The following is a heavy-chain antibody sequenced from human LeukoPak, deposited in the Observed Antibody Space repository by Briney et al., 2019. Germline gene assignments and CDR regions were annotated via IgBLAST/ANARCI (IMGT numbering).Heavy chain of an antibody. Sequence: GGSLRLSCAASGFTFKSAWMNWVRQAPGKGLEWVGRIKSKTDGGTTDCAAPVKGRFSISRDDSTNTLYLQMNSLKAEDTAVYYCTSFTISSGFPWGQGTLVTVSS. V-gene: IGHV3-15*07. CDR1: GFTFKSAW. CDR2: IKSKTDGGTT. J-gene: IGHJ5*02. D-gene: IGHD6-6*01. CDR3: TSFTISSGFP.